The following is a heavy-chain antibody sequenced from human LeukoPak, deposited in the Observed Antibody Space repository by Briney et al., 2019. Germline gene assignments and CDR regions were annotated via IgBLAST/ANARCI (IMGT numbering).Heavy chain of an antibody. D-gene: IGHD4-17*01. CDR2: ISSSGSTI. CDR1: GFTFSSYE. CDR3: ARGDYGDYVGNWFDP. V-gene: IGHV3-48*03. J-gene: IGHJ5*02. Sequence: GGSLRLSCAASGFTFSSYEMNWVRQAPGKGLEWVSYISSSGSTIYYADSVKGRFTLSRDNAKNSLYLQMNSLRAEDTAVYYCARGDYGDYVGNWFDPWGQGTLVTVSS.